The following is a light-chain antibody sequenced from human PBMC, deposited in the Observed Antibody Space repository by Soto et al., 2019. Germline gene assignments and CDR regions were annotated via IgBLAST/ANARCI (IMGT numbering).Light chain of an antibody. CDR2: RNN. J-gene: IGLJ1*01. V-gene: IGLV1-47*01. CDR1: SSNSGSNY. CDR3: AAWDDSLRGRV. Sequence: QSVLTQPPSASGTPGQRVTISCSGSSSNSGSNYVYWYQQLPGTAPKLLIYRNNQRPSGVPDRFSGSKSGTSASLAISGLRSEDEADYYCAAWDDSLRGRVFGTGTNLTVL.